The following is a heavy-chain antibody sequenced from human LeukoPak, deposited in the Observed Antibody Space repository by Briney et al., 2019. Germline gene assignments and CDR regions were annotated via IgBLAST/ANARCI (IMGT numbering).Heavy chain of an antibody. J-gene: IGHJ4*02. CDR3: AESRRIFGVVIGIYYFDY. Sequence: SETLSLTCAVYGGSFSGYYWSWIRQPPGKGLEWIGEINHSGSTNYNPSLKSRVTISVDTSKNQFSLKLSSVTAADTAVYYCAESRRIFGVVIGIYYFDYWGQGTLVTVSS. CDR2: INHSGST. CDR1: GGSFSGYY. D-gene: IGHD3-3*01. V-gene: IGHV4-34*01.